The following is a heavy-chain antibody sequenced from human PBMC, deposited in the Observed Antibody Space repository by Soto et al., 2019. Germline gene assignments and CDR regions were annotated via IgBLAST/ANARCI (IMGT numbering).Heavy chain of an antibody. CDR2: IKQDGSEK. Sequence: GWSLRLSCSASGFTFSIYWMTWFRQAPGKGLEWVANIKQDGSEKYYMDSVKGRVTMSLDTANNQFSLKLHSVIAADTAVYYCARVLRARAYIYDGSGYSRQNWFDPWGQGTLVTVSS. V-gene: IGHV3-7*01. D-gene: IGHD3-22*01. CDR3: ARVLRARAYIYDGSGYSRQNWFDP. CDR1: GFTFSIYW. J-gene: IGHJ5*02.